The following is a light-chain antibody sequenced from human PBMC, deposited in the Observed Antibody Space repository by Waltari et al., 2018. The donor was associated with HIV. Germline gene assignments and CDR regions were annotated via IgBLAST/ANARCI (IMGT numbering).Light chain of an antibody. J-gene: IGLJ2*01. V-gene: IGLV2-23*02. Sequence: QSALTQPASGQSITISCTGTSSDVGSYNLVSWYQQHPGKAPKLMIYEVSKRPSGVSNRFSGSKSGNTASLTISGLQAEDEADYYCCSYAGSVVFGGGTKLTVL. CDR1: SSDVGSYNL. CDR3: CSYAGSVV. CDR2: EVS.